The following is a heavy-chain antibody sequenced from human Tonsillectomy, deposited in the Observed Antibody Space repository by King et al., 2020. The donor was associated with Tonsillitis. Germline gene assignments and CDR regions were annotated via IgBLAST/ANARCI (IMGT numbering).Heavy chain of an antibody. V-gene: IGHV3-30*04. J-gene: IGHJ5*02. CDR3: AGDAGGYCSGTSCLSWFDP. CDR1: RFTFTTYT. Sequence: QLVQSGGGVVQPGRSLRLSCAASRFTFTTYTLHWVRQAPGKGLEWVAVISHDGSNKYYADSVQGRFTISRDNSNNTLYLQMNSLRAEDRAVYYCAGDAGGYCSGTSCLSWFDPWGQGTLVTVSS. CDR2: ISHDGSNK. D-gene: IGHD2-2*03.